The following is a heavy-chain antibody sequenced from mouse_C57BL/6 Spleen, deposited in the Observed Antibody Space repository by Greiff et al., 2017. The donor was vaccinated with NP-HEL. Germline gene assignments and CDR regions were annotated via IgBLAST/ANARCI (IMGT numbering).Heavy chain of an antibody. V-gene: IGHV1-55*01. CDR2: IYPGSGST. CDR1: GYTFTSYW. Sequence: QVQLQHPGAELVKPGASVKMSCKASGYTFTSYWITWVKQRPGQGLEWIGDIYPGSGSTNYNEKFKSKATLTVDTSSSTAYMQLSSLTSEDSAVYYCARRGNWDEDFDYWGQGTTLTVSS. CDR3: ARRGNWDEDFDY. J-gene: IGHJ2*01. D-gene: IGHD4-1*01.